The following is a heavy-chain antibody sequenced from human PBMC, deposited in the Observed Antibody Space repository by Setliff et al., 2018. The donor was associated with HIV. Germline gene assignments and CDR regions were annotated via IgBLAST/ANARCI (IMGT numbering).Heavy chain of an antibody. Sequence: PSETLSLTCSDSGDSITHYYWNWIRQPPGKGLEWIGNIFDSENNNYNPSLKSRVSMSVDTSKNQFSLRLTSVTAADTAVYYCARQITSVTPEMLVVNDAFDVWGQGKMVTVSS. CDR1: GDSITHYY. J-gene: IGHJ3*01. V-gene: IGHV4-59*01. D-gene: IGHD4-17*01. CDR2: IFDSENN. CDR3: ARQITSVTPEMLVVNDAFDV.